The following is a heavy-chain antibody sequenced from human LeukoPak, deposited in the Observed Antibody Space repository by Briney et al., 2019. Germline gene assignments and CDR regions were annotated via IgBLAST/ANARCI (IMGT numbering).Heavy chain of an antibody. V-gene: IGHV3-30*02. CDR2: IRYDGSNK. CDR3: AKGSHGSGSYYNPYYFDY. D-gene: IGHD3-10*01. Sequence: PGGSLRLSCAASGFTFSSYGVHWVRQAPGKGLEWVAFIRYDGSNKYYADSVKGRFTISRDNSKNTLYLQMNSLRAEDTAVYYCAKGSHGSGSYYNPYYFDYWGQGTLVTVSS. J-gene: IGHJ4*02. CDR1: GFTFSSYG.